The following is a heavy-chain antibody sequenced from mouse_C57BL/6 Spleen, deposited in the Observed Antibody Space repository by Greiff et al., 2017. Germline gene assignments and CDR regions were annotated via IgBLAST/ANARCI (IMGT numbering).Heavy chain of an antibody. V-gene: IGHV1-61*01. D-gene: IGHD1-1*01. J-gene: IGHJ1*03. CDR2: IYPSDSET. Sequence: QVQLQQPGAELVRPGSSVKLSCKASGYSFTSYWMDWVKQRPGQGLEWIGNIYPSDSETHYNQKFKDKATLTVDKSSSTAYMQLSSLTSEDSAVYYCARGSSYWYFDVWGKGTTVTVSS. CDR3: ARGSSYWYFDV. CDR1: GYSFTSYW.